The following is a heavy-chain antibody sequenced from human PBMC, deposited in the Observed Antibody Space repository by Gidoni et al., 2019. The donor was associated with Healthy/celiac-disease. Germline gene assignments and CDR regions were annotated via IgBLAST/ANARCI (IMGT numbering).Heavy chain of an antibody. CDR1: GGSFSGYY. Sequence: QVQLQQWGAGLLKPSETLSLTCAVYGGSFSGYYWSWIRQPPGKGLEWIGEINHSGSTNYNPSLKSRVTISVDTSKNQFSLKLSSVTAADTAVYYCARELRWGGGVDPWGQGTLVTVSS. CDR2: INHSGST. J-gene: IGHJ5*02. CDR3: ARELRWGGGVDP. D-gene: IGHD5-12*01. V-gene: IGHV4-34*01.